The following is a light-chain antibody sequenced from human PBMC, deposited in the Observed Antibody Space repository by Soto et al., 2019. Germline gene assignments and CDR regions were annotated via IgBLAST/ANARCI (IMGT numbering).Light chain of an antibody. V-gene: IGKV1-39*01. CDR1: QNINNF. CDR3: QQTYSRPWT. Sequence: DLEMTQSPSSLSASVGDRVTITCRASQNINNFLNWYQQKPGEAPKLLICAASTLQSGVPSRFSGSGSGTYFTLTISSLQPEDFATYHCQQTYSRPWTFGQGTKVEIK. J-gene: IGKJ1*01. CDR2: AAS.